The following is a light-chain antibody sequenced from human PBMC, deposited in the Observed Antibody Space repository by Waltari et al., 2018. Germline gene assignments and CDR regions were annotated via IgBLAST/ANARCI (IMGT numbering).Light chain of an antibody. J-gene: IGLJ3*02. V-gene: IGLV4-69*01. CDR3: ETWDTAIHV. CDR2: LNSDGSH. Sequence: QLVVTQSPSASAPLGASVKLTCTLTSGHSTFAIAWSQQQPGKGPRYLMSLNSDGSHSRGDGIPDRFSGSSSGAERYLTISSLESEDEADYYCETWDTAIHVFGGGTKLTVI. CDR1: SGHSTFA.